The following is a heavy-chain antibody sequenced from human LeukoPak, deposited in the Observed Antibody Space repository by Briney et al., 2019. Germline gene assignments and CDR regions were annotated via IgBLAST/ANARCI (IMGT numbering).Heavy chain of an antibody. D-gene: IGHD3-9*01. CDR1: GYTFSDHY. J-gene: IGHJ6*03. CDR3: ARERGRYFDWLLDNYYYYYYMDV. Sequence: ASVKVSCKASGYTFSDHYMHWVRQAPGQRLEWMGWINAGNGNRKYSQEFQGRVTITRDTSASTAYMELRSLRSDDTAVYYCARERGRYFDWLLDNYYYYYYMDVWGKGTTVTVSS. CDR2: INAGNGNR. V-gene: IGHV1-3*01.